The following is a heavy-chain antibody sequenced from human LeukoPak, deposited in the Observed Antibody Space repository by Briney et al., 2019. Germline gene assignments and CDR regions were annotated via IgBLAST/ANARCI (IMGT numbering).Heavy chain of an antibody. D-gene: IGHD3-22*01. CDR2: ISSSSSYI. Sequence: SGGSLRLSCAASGFTFSSYIMDWVRQAPGKGLEWVSSISSSSSYIYYADSVKGRFTTSRDNAKNSLYLQMNSLRAEDTAVYYCARVPSDDYYDSSGYFDYWGQGTLVTVSS. V-gene: IGHV3-21*01. CDR3: ARVPSDDYYDSSGYFDY. J-gene: IGHJ4*02. CDR1: GFTFSSYI.